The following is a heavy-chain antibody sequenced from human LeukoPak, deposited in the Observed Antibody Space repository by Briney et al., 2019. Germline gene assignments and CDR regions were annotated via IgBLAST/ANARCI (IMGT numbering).Heavy chain of an antibody. Sequence: PGGSLRLSCAASGFTFSSYAMHWVRQAPGKGLEWVAVISYDGSNKYYADSVKGRFTISRDNSKNTLYLQMNSLRAEDTAVYYCAREGGGDDSSGYYYDDKFDPWGQGTLVTVSS. J-gene: IGHJ5*02. CDR3: AREGGGDDSSGYYYDDKFDP. D-gene: IGHD3-22*01. CDR1: GFTFSSYA. CDR2: ISYDGSNK. V-gene: IGHV3-30-3*01.